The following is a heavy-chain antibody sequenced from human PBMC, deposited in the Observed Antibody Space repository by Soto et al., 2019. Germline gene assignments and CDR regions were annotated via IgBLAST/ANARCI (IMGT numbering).Heavy chain of an antibody. CDR1: GGTFSSYT. D-gene: IGHD3-22*01. CDR3: ASKKYYYDSSGYLYGMDV. J-gene: IGHJ6*02. Sequence: QVQLVQSGAEVKKPGSSVKVSCKASGGTFSSYTISWVRQAPGQGLEWMGRIIPILGIANYAQKFQGRVTITAEXXTXTXLMALSSLRSEDTAVYYCASKKYYYDSSGYLYGMDVWGQGTTVTVSS. V-gene: IGHV1-69*02. CDR2: IIPILGIA.